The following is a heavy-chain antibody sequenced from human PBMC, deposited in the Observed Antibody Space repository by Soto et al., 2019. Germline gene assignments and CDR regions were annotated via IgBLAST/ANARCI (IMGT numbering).Heavy chain of an antibody. CDR3: AKDRGSLYTSSSPLDF. CDR2: ISASGGST. CDR1: GFTFTNYA. D-gene: IGHD6-6*01. Sequence: GGSLRLSCAASGFTFTNYAMTWVRQAPGKGLEWVSGISASGGSTYYADSVKGRFTISRDNSKNTLFLQMNSLRAEDTALYYCAKDRGSLYTSSSPLDFWGQGTLVTVSS. J-gene: IGHJ4*02. V-gene: IGHV3-23*01.